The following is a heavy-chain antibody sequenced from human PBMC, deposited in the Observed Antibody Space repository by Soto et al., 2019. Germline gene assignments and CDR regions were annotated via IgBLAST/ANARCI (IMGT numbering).Heavy chain of an antibody. V-gene: IGHV1-69*06. CDR3: ARRGYSGYLPPYYYGMDV. Sequence: QVQLVQSGAEVKKPGSSVKVSCKASGGTFSSYAISWVRQAPGQGLEWMGGIIPIFGTANYAQKFQGRVTITADKATSTAYMELSSLRSDDTAVYYCARRGYSGYLPPYYYGMDVWGQGPTVTVSS. D-gene: IGHD5-12*01. CDR1: GGTFSSYA. J-gene: IGHJ6*02. CDR2: IIPIFGTA.